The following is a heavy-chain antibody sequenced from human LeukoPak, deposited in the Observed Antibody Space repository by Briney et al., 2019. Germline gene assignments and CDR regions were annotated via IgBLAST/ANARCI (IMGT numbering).Heavy chain of an antibody. V-gene: IGHV1-24*01. CDR1: GYTLTELS. J-gene: IGHJ4*02. Sequence: ASVKVSCKVSGYTLTELSMHWVRQAPGKGLEWKGGFDPEDGETIYAQKFQGRVTMTEDTSTDTAYMELSSLRSEDTAVYYCATDRGYGDLGDSYFDYWGQGTLVTVSS. D-gene: IGHD4-17*01. CDR2: FDPEDGET. CDR3: ATDRGYGDLGDSYFDY.